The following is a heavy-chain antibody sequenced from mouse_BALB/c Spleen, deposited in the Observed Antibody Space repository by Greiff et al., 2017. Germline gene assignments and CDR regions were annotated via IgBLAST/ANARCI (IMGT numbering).Heavy chain of an antibody. CDR3: ARKGYYGSSPWYFDV. Sequence: VQLQQSGPELVKPGASVKISCKASGYSFTSYYIHWVKQRPGQGLEWIGWIFPGSGNTKYNEKFKGKATLTADTSSSTAYMQLSSLTSEDSAVYFCARKGYYGSSPWYFDVWGAGTTVTVSS. D-gene: IGHD1-1*01. CDR1: GYSFTSYY. CDR2: IFPGSGNT. J-gene: IGHJ1*01. V-gene: IGHV1-66*01.